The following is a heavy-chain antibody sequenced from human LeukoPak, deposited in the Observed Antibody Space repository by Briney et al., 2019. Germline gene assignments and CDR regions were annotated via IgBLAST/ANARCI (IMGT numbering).Heavy chain of an antibody. CDR3: ARQTAMGRSGDY. V-gene: IGHV5-51*01. CDR1: GYSFTSYW. D-gene: IGHD5-18*01. J-gene: IGHJ4*02. CDR2: IDPSDSET. Sequence: GESLKISCKASGYSFTSYWIGWVRQMPGKGLEWMGIIDPSDSETRYTPSFQGHVTISADKSLTTAYLQWNSLKASDTAMYYCARQTAMGRSGDYWGQGTLVAASS.